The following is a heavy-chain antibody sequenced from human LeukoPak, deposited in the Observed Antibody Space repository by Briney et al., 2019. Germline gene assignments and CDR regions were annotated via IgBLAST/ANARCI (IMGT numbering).Heavy chain of an antibody. CDR3: ARASSLYYDSRGYVYLFDT. D-gene: IGHD3-22*01. CDR1: GGSISSSNW. V-gene: IGHV4-4*02. CDR2: IYHSGST. Sequence: SGTLSLTCAVSGGSISSSNWWSWIRQPPGKGLEWIGEIYHSGSTNYNPSLKSRVTISVDKSKTQFSLKLSSVTAADTAVYYCARASSLYYDSRGYVYLFDTWGQGTLVTVSS. J-gene: IGHJ4*02.